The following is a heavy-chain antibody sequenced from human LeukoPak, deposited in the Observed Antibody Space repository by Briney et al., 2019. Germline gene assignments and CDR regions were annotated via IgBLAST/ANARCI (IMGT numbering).Heavy chain of an antibody. Sequence: PGGSLRLSCAVSGFTFSSYWMSWVRQAPGKGLEWVANIKQDGSEKYYVDSVKGRFTISRDNAKNSLYLQMNSLRAEDTAVYYCASLYYGSGSSTDYWGQGTLVTVSS. CDR1: GFTFSSYW. CDR2: IKQDGSEK. CDR3: ASLYYGSGSSTDY. V-gene: IGHV3-7*01. D-gene: IGHD3-10*01. J-gene: IGHJ4*02.